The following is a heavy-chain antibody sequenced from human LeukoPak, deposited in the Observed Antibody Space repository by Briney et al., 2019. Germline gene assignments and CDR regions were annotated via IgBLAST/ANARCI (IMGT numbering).Heavy chain of an antibody. Sequence: SETLSLTCTVSGGSISRYYWSWLRQPPGKGLEWIGYIYYSGSTNYNPSLKSRVTFSVDTSKNQFSLKLSSVTAADTAVYYCARQGAQVAFDIWGQGTMVTVSS. CDR2: IYYSGST. J-gene: IGHJ3*02. V-gene: IGHV4-59*08. CDR1: GGSISRYY. D-gene: IGHD4/OR15-4a*01. CDR3: ARQGAQVAFDI.